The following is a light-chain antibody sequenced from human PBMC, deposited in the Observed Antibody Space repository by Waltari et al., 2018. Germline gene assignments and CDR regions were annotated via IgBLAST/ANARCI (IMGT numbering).Light chain of an antibody. J-gene: IGLJ2*01. CDR2: EVS. CDR3: CSYAGSTTFVV. Sequence: QSALTQPASVSGSPGQSITISCTGTSSDVGTYNLVSWYQQHPGKAPKLMIYEVSKRPSGVSNRFSGSKSVNTASLTISGLQAEDEADYYCCSYAGSTTFVVFGGGTKLTVL. V-gene: IGLV2-23*02. CDR1: SSDVGTYNL.